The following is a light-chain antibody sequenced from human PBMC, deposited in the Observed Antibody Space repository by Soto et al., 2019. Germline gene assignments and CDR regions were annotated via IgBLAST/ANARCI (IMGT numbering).Light chain of an antibody. V-gene: IGLV1-51*02. J-gene: IGLJ3*02. CDR3: GTWDISLSGGV. CDR2: EDN. CDR1: SSNIEANY. Sequence: QSVLTQPPSVSAAPGQKVTISCSGSSSNIEANYVSWYQQLPGTAPKLLIYEDNSRPSGIPDRFSGYKSGTAATLGITGLQTGDEAYYYCGTWDISLSGGVFGGGTKLTVL.